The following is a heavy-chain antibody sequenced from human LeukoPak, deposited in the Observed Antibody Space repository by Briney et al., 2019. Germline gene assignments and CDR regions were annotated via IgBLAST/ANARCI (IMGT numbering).Heavy chain of an antibody. CDR3: AREGTVTTTDAFDI. CDR2: IIPIFGTA. CDR1: GGTFSSYA. J-gene: IGHJ3*02. V-gene: IGHV1-69*13. Sequence: SVKVSCKASGGTFSSYAISWVRQAPGQGLEWMGGIIPIFGTANYAQKFQGRVTITADESASTAYMELSSLRSEDTAVYYCAREGTVTTTDAFDIWGQGTMVTVSS. D-gene: IGHD4-17*01.